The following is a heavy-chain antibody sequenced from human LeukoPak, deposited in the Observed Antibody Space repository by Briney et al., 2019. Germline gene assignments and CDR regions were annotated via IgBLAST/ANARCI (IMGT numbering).Heavy chain of an antibody. D-gene: IGHD1-26*01. Sequence: GGSLRLSCAASGFTLSSYWMHWVRQAPGKGLVWVSRINSDGSSTSYADSVKGRFTISRDNAKNTLYLQMNSLRAEDTAVYYCARANPSGSYSWLVYWGQGTLVTVSS. CDR1: GFTLSSYW. CDR3: ARANPSGSYSWLVY. CDR2: INSDGSST. J-gene: IGHJ4*02. V-gene: IGHV3-74*01.